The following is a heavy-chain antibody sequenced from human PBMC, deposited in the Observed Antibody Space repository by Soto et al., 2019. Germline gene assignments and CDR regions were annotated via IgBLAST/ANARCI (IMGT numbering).Heavy chain of an antibody. Sequence: QVQLVQSGSDVKKAGSSVKVSCKASGDTFNFYTINWVRQAPGLGLEWMGRFNPILSMSNYAQKFVGRVTITADKSTNTAYMELSRLRVEDTAMYYCVTSYGSGYRAFDFWGQGALVTVSS. J-gene: IGHJ4*02. D-gene: IGHD3-10*01. CDR2: FNPILSMS. V-gene: IGHV1-69*02. CDR3: VTSYGSGYRAFDF. CDR1: GDTFNFYT.